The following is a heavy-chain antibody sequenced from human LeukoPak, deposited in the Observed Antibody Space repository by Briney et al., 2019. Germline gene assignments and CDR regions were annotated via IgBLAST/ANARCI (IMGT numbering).Heavy chain of an antibody. J-gene: IGHJ4*02. CDR2: ISGSGGST. CDR3: SKGSRRYYDSSGYDY. Sequence: RGSLRLSCAPSGFTLSSYGMSWVRQAPGKWLEWVSAISGSGGSTYYADSVKGRFTICRDSSKNTLYLQMNSVRAEGPGLYYCSKGSRRYYDSSGYDYWGQGTMVTVSS. V-gene: IGHV3-23*01. D-gene: IGHD3-22*01. CDR1: GFTLSSYG.